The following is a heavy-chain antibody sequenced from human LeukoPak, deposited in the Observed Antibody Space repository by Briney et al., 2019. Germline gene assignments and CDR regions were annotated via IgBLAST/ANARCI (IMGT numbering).Heavy chain of an antibody. CDR1: GLTVSSHY. V-gene: IGHV3-66*01. CDR2: LYSGGST. Sequence: PGGSLRLSCAASGLTVSSHYMSWVRQAPGKGLEWVSVLYSGGSTYYADSVKGRFTISRDNSKNTLCLQMNSLRVEDTAVYYCARRPDYGGTPTFDYWGQGTLVTVSS. CDR3: ARRPDYGGTPTFDY. D-gene: IGHD4-23*01. J-gene: IGHJ4*02.